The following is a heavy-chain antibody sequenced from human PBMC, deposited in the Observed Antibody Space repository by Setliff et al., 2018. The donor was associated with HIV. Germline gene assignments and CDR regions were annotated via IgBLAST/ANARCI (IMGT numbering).Heavy chain of an antibody. D-gene: IGHD3-3*01. V-gene: IGHV1-24*01. CDR1: GYTLTEVS. J-gene: IGHJ4*02. CDR2: FDPQDGKT. CDR3: ARRFYTLLSGYYTDL. Sequence: GASVKVSCKISGYTLTEVSMHWVRQAPGKGLEWMGYFDPQDGKTIYAQKFQGRVTMTRDKSTSTVHMELTSLTSDDTAVYYCARRFYTLLSGYYTDLWGQGTQVTVSS.